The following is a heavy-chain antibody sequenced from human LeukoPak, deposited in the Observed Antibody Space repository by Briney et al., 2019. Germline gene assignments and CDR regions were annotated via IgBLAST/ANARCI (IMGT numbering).Heavy chain of an antibody. CDR2: IYWNDDK. V-gene: IGHV2-5*01. CDR1: GFSLSTNGVG. CDR3: AHRVPSQRNQWEPYVWGSYRYFGYFQH. D-gene: IGHD3-16*02. J-gene: IGHJ1*01. Sequence: SGPTLVKPTQTLTLTCTFSGFSLSTNGVGVGWIRQPPGKALEWLALIYWNDDKRYSPSLKSRLTITKDTSKNQVVLTMTNMDPVDTATYYCAHRVPSQRNQWEPYVWGSYRYFGYFQHWGQGTLVTVSS.